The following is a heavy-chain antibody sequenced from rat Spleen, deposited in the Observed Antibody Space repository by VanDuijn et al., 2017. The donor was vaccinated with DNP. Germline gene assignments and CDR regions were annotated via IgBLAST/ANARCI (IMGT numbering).Heavy chain of an antibody. CDR3: TRHEYYFDY. V-gene: IGHV2-72*01. J-gene: IGHJ2*01. CDR1: GFSLSSYH. CDR2: IWAAGGT. Sequence: QVQLKESGPGLVQPSQTLSLTCTVSGFSLSSYHVSWVRQPPGKSLVWLGSIWAAGGTNYNSAVQSRLSISRDTSKSQVFLEMHSLQPEDTGTYYCTRHEYYFDYWGQGVMVTVSS.